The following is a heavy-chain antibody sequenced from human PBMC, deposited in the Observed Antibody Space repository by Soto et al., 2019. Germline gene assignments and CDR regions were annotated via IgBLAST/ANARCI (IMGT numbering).Heavy chain of an antibody. CDR1: GGSVSDHY. CDR2: VNHSGST. Sequence: TSETLSLTCAVYGGSVSDHYRSWVRQSPRKGLEWLGEVNHSGSTNYSPSLKSRVTISVETSKNQFSLRLTSVTAADTAVYFCARRVTVTYYFDYWAQGTLVTVSS. CDR3: ARRVTVTYYFDY. V-gene: IGHV4-34*01. D-gene: IGHD4-17*01. J-gene: IGHJ4*02.